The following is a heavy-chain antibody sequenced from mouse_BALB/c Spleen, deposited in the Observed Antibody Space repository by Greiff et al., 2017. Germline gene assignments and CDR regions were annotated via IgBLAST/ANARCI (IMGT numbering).Heavy chain of an antibody. V-gene: IGHV1-14*01. CDR3: ARGNGYYLWYFDV. CDR2: INPYNDGT. CDR1: GYTFTSYV. J-gene: IGHJ1*01. D-gene: IGHD2-3*01. Sequence: VQLQQSGPELVKPGASVKMSCKASGYTFTSYVMHWVKQKPGQGLEWIGYINPYNDGTKYNEKFKGKATLTSDKSSSTAYMELSSLTSEDSAVYYCARGNGYYLWYFDVWGAGTTVTVSS.